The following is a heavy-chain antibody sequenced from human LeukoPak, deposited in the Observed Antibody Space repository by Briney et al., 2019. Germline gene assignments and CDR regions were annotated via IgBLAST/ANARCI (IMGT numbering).Heavy chain of an antibody. CDR3: ASGPSTVTEDYFDF. J-gene: IGHJ4*02. CDR1: GITFSTYA. D-gene: IGHD4-17*01. V-gene: IGHV3-30-3*01. CDR2: ISYDGNNK. Sequence: GRSLRLSCAVSGITFSTYAMHWFRQAPGKGPEWVAVISYDGNNKKYVDSVKGRLTISRDNSKNTLYLQMNSLRGEDTAVYYCASGPSTVTEDYFDFWGQGTLVIVSS.